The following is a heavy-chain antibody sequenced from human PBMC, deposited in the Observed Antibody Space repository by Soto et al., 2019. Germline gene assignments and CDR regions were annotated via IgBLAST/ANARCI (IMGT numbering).Heavy chain of an antibody. CDR2: ISYDGSKK. D-gene: IGHD3-3*01. Sequence: GGSLRLSCAASGFTFSSYAMHWVRQAPGKVLEWVAVISYDGSKKYYADSVKGRLPISRDNSKNTLYLQMNSLRAEDTAVYYCAKGYRSFGVVTDGMDVWGQGTTVTVYS. CDR1: GFTFSSYA. CDR3: AKGYRSFGVVTDGMDV. V-gene: IGHV3-30-3*01. J-gene: IGHJ6*02.